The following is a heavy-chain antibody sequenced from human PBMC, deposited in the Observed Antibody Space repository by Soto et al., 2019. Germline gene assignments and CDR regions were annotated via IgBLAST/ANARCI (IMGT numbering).Heavy chain of an antibody. CDR3: AKKGLGSLATYCTTGDCHYAFDV. CDR1: GFTFYNYA. Sequence: EVHLLESGGGLVRPGGSLRLSCAASGFTFYNYAMNWVRQAPGKGLEWVSTISGGGDGTYHADSVKGRFTISRDNSRNTVYLQMNSLRAEDTAVYYCAKKGLGSLATYCTTGDCHYAFDVWGQGTLVTVSS. CDR2: ISGGGDGT. V-gene: IGHV3-23*01. J-gene: IGHJ3*01. D-gene: IGHD2-8*01.